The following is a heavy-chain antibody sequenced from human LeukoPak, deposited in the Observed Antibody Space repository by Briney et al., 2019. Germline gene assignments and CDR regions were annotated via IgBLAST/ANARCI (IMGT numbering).Heavy chain of an antibody. CDR3: ARGPVVAARRWFDP. CDR1: GYTLTGYY. J-gene: IGHJ5*02. CDR2: INPNSGDT. V-gene: IGHV1-2*02. Sequence: ASVKVSCKASGYTLTGYYLHWVRQAPRQGLEWMGWINPNSGDTNFAQKFQGRVTMTRDTSINTAYMELSRLRSDDTAVYYCARGPVVAARRWFDPWGQGTLVTVSS. D-gene: IGHD2-15*01.